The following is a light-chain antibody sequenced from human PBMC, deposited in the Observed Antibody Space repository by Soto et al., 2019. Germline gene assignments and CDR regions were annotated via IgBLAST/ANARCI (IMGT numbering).Light chain of an antibody. V-gene: IGLV1-51*02. Sequence: QEVTISCSGSSSNIGNNYVSWYQQLPETTPKLLIYENNKRPSGIPDRFSGSKSGTSATLGITGLQTGDEADYYCGTWDSSLSAAVFGTGTKVTVL. CDR1: SSNIGNNY. CDR2: ENN. CDR3: GTWDSSLSAAV. J-gene: IGLJ1*01.